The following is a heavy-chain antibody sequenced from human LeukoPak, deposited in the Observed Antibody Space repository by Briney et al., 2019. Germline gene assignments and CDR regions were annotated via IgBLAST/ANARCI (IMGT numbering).Heavy chain of an antibody. CDR3: ARRFGELLSHAFDI. CDR2: MNPKSGNT. V-gene: IGHV1-8*03. D-gene: IGHD3-10*01. J-gene: IGHJ3*02. CDR1: GYTFTSYD. Sequence: ASVKVSCKTSGYTFTSYDINWVRQATGQGLEWMGWMNPKSGNTGYAQKFQGRVTITRNTSISKAYMELSSLRSEDTAVYYCARRFGELLSHAFDIWGQGTMVTVSS.